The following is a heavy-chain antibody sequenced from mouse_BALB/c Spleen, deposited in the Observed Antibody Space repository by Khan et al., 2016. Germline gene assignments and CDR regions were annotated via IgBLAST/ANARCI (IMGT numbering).Heavy chain of an antibody. CDR2: ISFSGST. V-gene: IGHV3-2*02. CDR3: TRGGSSYEGAMDY. CDR1: GYSITSDYA. Sequence: EVKLLESGPGLVKPSQSLSLTCTVTGYSITSDYAWNWIRQFPGNKLGWMGYISFSGSTSYNPSLKSRFSITRDTSKNQFFLQLNSATTEDTATYYCTRGGSSYEGAMDYWGQGTSVTVSS. D-gene: IGHD1-1*01. J-gene: IGHJ4*01.